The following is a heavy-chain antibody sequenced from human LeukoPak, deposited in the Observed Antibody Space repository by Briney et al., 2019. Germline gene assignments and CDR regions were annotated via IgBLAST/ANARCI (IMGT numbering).Heavy chain of an antibody. CDR3: AKPRRDILPLDY. Sequence: RPGGSLRLSCAASGFTFSSYGMHWVRQAPGKGLEWVAFIRYDGSNKYYADSVKGRFTISRDNSKNTLYLQMNSLRAEDTAVYYCAKPRRDILPLDYWGQGTLVTVSS. D-gene: IGHD3-9*01. CDR2: IRYDGSNK. J-gene: IGHJ4*02. V-gene: IGHV3-30*02. CDR1: GFTFSSYG.